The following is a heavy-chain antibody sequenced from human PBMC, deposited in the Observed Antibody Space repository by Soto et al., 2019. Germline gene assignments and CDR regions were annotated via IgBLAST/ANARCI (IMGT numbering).Heavy chain of an antibody. CDR2: ISPDGSST. CDR1: GFTFSNHW. V-gene: IGHV3-74*01. CDR3: VRGTSAWYGIDY. J-gene: IGHJ4*02. Sequence: EVQLVESGGGLVQPGGSLRLSCEASGFTFSNHWIHWVRQPPGKGLLWVSRISPDGSSTNYAGSVEGRFTVSRDNARNTLFLQTNSLRDDDTAEYYCVRGTSAWYGIDYWGQGTLVTVSS. D-gene: IGHD6-13*01.